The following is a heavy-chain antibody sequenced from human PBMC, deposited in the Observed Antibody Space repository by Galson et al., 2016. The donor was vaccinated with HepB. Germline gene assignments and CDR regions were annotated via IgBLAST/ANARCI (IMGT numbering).Heavy chain of an antibody. CDR3: AKSGFLDVYNWFDP. D-gene: IGHD3-16*01. CDR2: ISGSRANT. CDR1: GFTFSNYA. V-gene: IGHV3-23*01. Sequence: LRLSCAASGFTFSNYAVNWVRQTPGKGLEWVSTISGSRANTYYADSVKGRFTISGDNSKNTLYLQMNNLRAEDTAVYYCAKSGFLDVYNWFDPWGQGTLVIVSS. J-gene: IGHJ5*02.